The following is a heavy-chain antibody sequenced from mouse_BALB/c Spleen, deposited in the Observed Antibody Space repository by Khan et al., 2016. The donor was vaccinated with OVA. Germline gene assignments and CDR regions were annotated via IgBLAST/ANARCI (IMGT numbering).Heavy chain of an antibody. D-gene: IGHD2-14*01. V-gene: IGHV1S136*01. J-gene: IGHJ2*01. CDR1: GYTFTSYV. CDR2: IYPYNDDT. Sequence: VQLKQSGPELVKPGASVKMSCKASGYTFTSYVMHWVKQKPGQGLEWIGYIYPYNDDTKYNEKFKGKATLTSDKSSSTAYMELSSLTSEDSAVYFCVRNYRSDVYFDCWGQGTTLTVSS. CDR3: VRNYRSDVYFDC.